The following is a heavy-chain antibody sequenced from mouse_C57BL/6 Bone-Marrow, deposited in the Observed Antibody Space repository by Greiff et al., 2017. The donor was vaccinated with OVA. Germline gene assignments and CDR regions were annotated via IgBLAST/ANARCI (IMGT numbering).Heavy chain of an antibody. Sequence: EVKVVESGGGLVQPGESLKLSCESNAYEFPSHDMSWVRKTPEKRLELVAAINSDGGSTYYPDTMERRFIISRDNTKKTLYLQMSSLRSEDTALYYCARRGDYDGSFDYWGQGTTLTVSS. D-gene: IGHD2-4*01. J-gene: IGHJ2*01. CDR3: ARRGDYDGSFDY. CDR1: AYEFPSHD. V-gene: IGHV5-2*03. CDR2: INSDGGST.